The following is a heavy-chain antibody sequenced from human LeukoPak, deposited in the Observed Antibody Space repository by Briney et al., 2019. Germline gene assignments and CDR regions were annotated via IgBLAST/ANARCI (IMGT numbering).Heavy chain of an antibody. CDR2: INSDGSST. CDR3: ARDKDILTGYYRPVIFDY. D-gene: IGHD3-9*01. Sequence: AGGSLRLSCAASGLTFSSYWMHWVRQAPGKGLVWVSRINSDGSSTSYADSVKGRFTISRDNAKNTLYLQMNSLRAEDTAVYYCARDKDILTGYYRPVIFDYWGQGTLVTVSS. CDR1: GLTFSSYW. V-gene: IGHV3-74*01. J-gene: IGHJ4*02.